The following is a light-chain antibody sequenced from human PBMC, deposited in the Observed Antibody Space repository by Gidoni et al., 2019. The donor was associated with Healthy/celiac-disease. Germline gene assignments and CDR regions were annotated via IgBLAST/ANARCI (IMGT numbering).Light chain of an antibody. V-gene: IGKV3-11*01. CDR1: QRVSSY. Sequence: DIVLTQSPATLALSPGERATLPCRTSQRVSSYLAWYQQQHGQAPRLLIYYASNMATGIPARFSGSGSGTDFSLTISSLEPEDFAVYYCQQRSNCLTFGGGTKVEIK. CDR2: YAS. J-gene: IGKJ4*01. CDR3: QQRSNCLT.